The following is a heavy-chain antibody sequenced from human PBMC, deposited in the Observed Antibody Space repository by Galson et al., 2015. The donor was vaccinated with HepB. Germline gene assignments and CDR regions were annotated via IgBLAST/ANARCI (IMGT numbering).Heavy chain of an antibody. CDR3: ATSGGRYGADAFDI. V-gene: IGHV3-11*06. Sequence: SLRLSCAASGFTFIDYSMNWIRQAPGKGLEWISYITSSSHHTNYAGSVKGQFTISRDNAKNSLYLQMNSLRVEDTAVYYCATSGGRYGADAFDIWGRGTMVTVSS. D-gene: IGHD2-15*01. J-gene: IGHJ3*02. CDR2: ITSSSHHT. CDR1: GFTFIDYS.